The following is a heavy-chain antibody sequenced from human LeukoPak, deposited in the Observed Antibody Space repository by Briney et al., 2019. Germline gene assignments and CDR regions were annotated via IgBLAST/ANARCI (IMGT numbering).Heavy chain of an antibody. D-gene: IGHD3-3*01. J-gene: IGHJ4*02. CDR1: GFTFSDYY. CDR3: AREGRFLEWPTPYYFDY. Sequence: PGGSLRLSCAASGFTFSDYYMSWIRQAPGKGLEWVSYISSGSTIYYADSVKGRFTISRDNAKNSLYLQMNSLRAEDTAVYYCAREGRFLEWPTPYYFDYWGQGTLVTVSS. V-gene: IGHV3-11*01. CDR2: ISSGSTI.